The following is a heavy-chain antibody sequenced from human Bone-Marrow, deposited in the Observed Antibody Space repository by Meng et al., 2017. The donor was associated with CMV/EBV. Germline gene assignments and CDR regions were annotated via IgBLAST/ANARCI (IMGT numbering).Heavy chain of an antibody. D-gene: IGHD3-16*01. CDR3: AKAGGSWGGEVNY. J-gene: IGHJ4*02. V-gene: IGHV3-43D*03. CDR2: ISWDGGST. CDR1: GFTFDDYA. Sequence: GGSLRLSCAASGFTFDDYAMHWVRQAPGKGLEWVSLISWDGGSTYYADSVKGRFTISRDNGKNSLYLQMNSLRAEDTALYYCAKAGGSWGGEVNYWGQGTLVTVSS.